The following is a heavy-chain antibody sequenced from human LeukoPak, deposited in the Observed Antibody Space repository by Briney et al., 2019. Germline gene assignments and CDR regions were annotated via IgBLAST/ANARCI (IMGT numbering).Heavy chain of an antibody. CDR2: ISYDGSNK. Sequence: GRSLRLSCAASGFTFSSYAMHWVRQAPGKGLEWVAVISYDGSNKYYADSVKGRFTISRDNSKNTLYLQMNSLRAEDTAVYYCARDHCSNNNCDSSSKYFQHWGQGTLVTVSS. J-gene: IGHJ1*01. CDR3: ARDHCSNNNCDSSSKYFQH. D-gene: IGHD2-2*01. CDR1: GFTFSSYA. V-gene: IGHV3-30-3*01.